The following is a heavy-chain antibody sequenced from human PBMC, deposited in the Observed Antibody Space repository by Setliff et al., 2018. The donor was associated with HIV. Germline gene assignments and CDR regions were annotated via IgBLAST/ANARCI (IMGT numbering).Heavy chain of an antibody. D-gene: IGHD3-3*01. J-gene: IGHJ5*02. CDR2: THPSGGSP. CDR3: AREGNFWRVFDP. V-gene: IGHV1-46*01. Sequence: GASVKVSCKPSGSTFSTYDINWVRQAPGQGLEWMGITHPSGGSPNYAQKFQGRVTMTRDMSTSTVYMELSSLRSEDTAVYYCAREGNFWRVFDPWGQGTLVTVSS. CDR1: GSTFSTYD.